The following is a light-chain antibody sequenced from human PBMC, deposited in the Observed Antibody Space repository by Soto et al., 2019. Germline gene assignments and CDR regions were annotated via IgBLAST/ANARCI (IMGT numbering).Light chain of an antibody. V-gene: IGKV3-11*01. Sequence: EIVLTQSPATLSLSPGERATLSSRASQSISSFLAWYQQKRGQAPRLLVYDASNRATGIPVRFSGSGSGTDFTLTISSLAPEDVAVYYCQQRRNWPLTFGGGTKVEIK. CDR2: DAS. J-gene: IGKJ4*01. CDR1: QSISSF. CDR3: QQRRNWPLT.